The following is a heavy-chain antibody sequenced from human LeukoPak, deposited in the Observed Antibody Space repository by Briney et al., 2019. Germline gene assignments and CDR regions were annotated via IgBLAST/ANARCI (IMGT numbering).Heavy chain of an antibody. Sequence: PGRSLRLSCAASGFTFSSYAMHWVRQAPGKGLEWVAVISYDGSNKYYADSVKGRFTISRDNSKNTLYLQMNSLRAEDTAVYYCARLELRRTSGAFDIWGQGTMVTVSS. CDR2: ISYDGSNK. J-gene: IGHJ3*02. CDR3: ARLELRRTSGAFDI. CDR1: GFTFSSYA. D-gene: IGHD1-7*01. V-gene: IGHV3-30-3*01.